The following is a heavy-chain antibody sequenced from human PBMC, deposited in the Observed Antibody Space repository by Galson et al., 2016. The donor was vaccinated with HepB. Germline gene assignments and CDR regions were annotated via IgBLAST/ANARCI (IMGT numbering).Heavy chain of an antibody. J-gene: IGHJ4*02. CDR2: IYYTGST. CDR1: GGSITTYY. D-gene: IGHD3-10*01. Sequence: SETLSLTCTVSGGSITTYYWSWIRQPPGKGLEWLAYIYYTGSTNYNPSLKSRVTISIDTSKNQFSLRLTSVTAADTAVYFCASHLHGSGSSSCFDYWGPGTLVTVSS. V-gene: IGHV4-59*01. CDR3: ASHLHGSGSSSCFDY.